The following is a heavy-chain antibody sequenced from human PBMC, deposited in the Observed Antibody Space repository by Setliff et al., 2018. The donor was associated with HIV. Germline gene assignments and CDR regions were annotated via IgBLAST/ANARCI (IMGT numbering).Heavy chain of an antibody. Sequence: PGGSLRLSCSASGISFSSYAMHWVRQAPVKGLEYVSSISSNGGPTYYTGSVKGRFTISRDNSKNTLYLQMSSLRVEDTAVYYCVKDRWVDYWGQGTLVTVSS. CDR1: GISFSSYA. D-gene: IGHD1-26*01. CDR2: ISSNGGPT. V-gene: IGHV3-64D*09. CDR3: VKDRWVDY. J-gene: IGHJ4*02.